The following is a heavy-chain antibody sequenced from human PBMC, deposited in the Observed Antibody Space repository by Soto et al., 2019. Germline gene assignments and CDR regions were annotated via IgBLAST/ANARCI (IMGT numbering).Heavy chain of an antibody. D-gene: IGHD5-12*01. J-gene: IGHJ4*02. CDR2: ISGSGGST. CDR1: GFTFSSYA. Sequence: PWGSLSLSCAASGFTFSSYAMSWVRQAPGKGLEWVSAISGSGGSTYYADSVKGRFTISRDNSKNTLYLQMNSLKTEDTAVYYCTTFGGYKTQVDYWGQGTLVTVYS. V-gene: IGHV3-23*01. CDR3: TTFGGYKTQVDY.